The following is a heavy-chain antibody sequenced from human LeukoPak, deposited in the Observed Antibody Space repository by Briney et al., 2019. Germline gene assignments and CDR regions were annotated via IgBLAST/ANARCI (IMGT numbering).Heavy chain of an antibody. CDR3: AKDQGSGSYYYYMDV. Sequence: PGGSLRLSCAASSFTFSSYSMNWVRQAPGKGLEWVSVISSSGDTIYYADSVKGRFTISRDNAKSSLYLQMNSLRAEDTAVYYCAKDQGSGSYYYYMDVWGKGTTVAVSS. CDR1: SFTFSSYS. CDR2: ISSSGDTI. D-gene: IGHD3-22*01. J-gene: IGHJ6*03. V-gene: IGHV3-48*04.